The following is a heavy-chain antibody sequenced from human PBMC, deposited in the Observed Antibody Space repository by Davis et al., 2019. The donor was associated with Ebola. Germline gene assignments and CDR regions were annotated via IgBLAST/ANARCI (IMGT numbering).Heavy chain of an antibody. D-gene: IGHD3-9*01. V-gene: IGHV1-69-2*01. CDR3: ATLDILTAYIPYAMDV. Sequence: ASVKVSCKGSGYSFSDSYMHWVQGAPGKGLEWVGLVDPKGGKTVYAEKFQDRVTITADKSTDTVYMELSRLTYEDTAVYYCATLDILTAYIPYAMDVWGQGTTVTVS. CDR1: GYSFSDSY. J-gene: IGHJ6*02. CDR2: VDPKGGKT.